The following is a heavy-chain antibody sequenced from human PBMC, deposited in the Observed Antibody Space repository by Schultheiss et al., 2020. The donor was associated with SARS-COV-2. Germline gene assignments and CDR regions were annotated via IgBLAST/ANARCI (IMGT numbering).Heavy chain of an antibody. CDR3: ARDYSGGGRHLDS. D-gene: IGHD1-26*01. CDR1: GVTVENNH. CDR2: IYSDGSA. J-gene: IGHJ4*02. Sequence: GGSLRLSCVVSGVTVENNHMSWARQAPGKGLEWVSLIYSDGSAYYADSVKGRFTISRDSSKNTVYLQMNSLRAEDTAVYYCARDYSGGGRHLDSWGLGTLVTVSS. V-gene: IGHV3-53*01.